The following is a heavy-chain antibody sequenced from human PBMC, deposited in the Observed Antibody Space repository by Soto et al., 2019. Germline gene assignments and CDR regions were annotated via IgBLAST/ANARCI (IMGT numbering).Heavy chain of an antibody. J-gene: IGHJ4*02. Sequence: GSLGLSCAASGFTFSSNAMSWVRQAPGKGLEWVSGISSSGGSTYYADSVKGRFTISRDNSKNMLYLQMNNLRAEDTAVYYCAKAQGGSYFDYWGQGTLVTVSS. CDR3: AKAQGGSYFDY. CDR2: ISSSGGST. D-gene: IGHD2-15*01. V-gene: IGHV3-23*01. CDR1: GFTFSSNA.